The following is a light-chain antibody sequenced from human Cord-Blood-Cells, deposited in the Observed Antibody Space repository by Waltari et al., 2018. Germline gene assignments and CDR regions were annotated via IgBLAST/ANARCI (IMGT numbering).Light chain of an antibody. CDR2: DAS. V-gene: IGKV1-13*02. CDR1: QGISSA. J-gene: IGKJ1*01. CDR3: QQFNSYPWT. Sequence: AIPLTQSPSSLSASVGDRVTITCRASQGISSALAWYQQKAGKAPKLLIYDASSLESGVPSRFSGSGSGTDFTLTISSLQPEDFATYYCQQFNSYPWTFGQGTKVEIK.